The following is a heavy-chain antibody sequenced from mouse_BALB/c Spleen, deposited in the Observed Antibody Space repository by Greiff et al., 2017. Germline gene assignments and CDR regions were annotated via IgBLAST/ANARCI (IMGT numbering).Heavy chain of an antibody. V-gene: IGHV5-17*02. J-gene: IGHJ2*01. CDR2: ISSGSSTI. Sequence: EVKLVESGGGLVQPGGSRKLSCAASGFTFSSFGMHWVRQAPEKGLEWVAYISSGSSTIYYADTVKGRFTISRDNPKNTLFLQMTSLRSEDTAMYYCARSVLLTGTVSLYYFDYWGQGTTLTVSS. D-gene: IGHD4-1*01. CDR1: GFTFSSFG. CDR3: ARSVLLTGTVSLYYFDY.